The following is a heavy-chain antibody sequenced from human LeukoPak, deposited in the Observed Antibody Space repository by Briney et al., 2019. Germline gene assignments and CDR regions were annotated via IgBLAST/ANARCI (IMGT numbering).Heavy chain of an antibody. Sequence: GGSLTLSCAASGFTFSSYGMHWVRQAPGKGLEWVAVISYGGSNKYYADSVKGRFTISRDNSKNTLYLQMNSLRAEDTAVYYCAKNRYRGVPTYYYDSSGSSHFDLWGRGTLVTVSS. CDR3: AKNRYRGVPTYYYDSSGSSHFDL. D-gene: IGHD3-22*01. V-gene: IGHV3-30*18. J-gene: IGHJ2*01. CDR2: ISYGGSNK. CDR1: GFTFSSYG.